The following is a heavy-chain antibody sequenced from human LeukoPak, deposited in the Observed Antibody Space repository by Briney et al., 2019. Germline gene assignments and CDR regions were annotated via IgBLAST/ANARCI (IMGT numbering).Heavy chain of an antibody. CDR1: GNYW. CDR3: ARIRDGYNSYFFYGMDV. D-gene: IGHD5-24*01. Sequence: GGSLRLSCAASGNYWMHWVRQAPGKGLEWVSHISSSGSTIYYADSMKGRFTISRDNAKNSLYLQMNSLRAEDTAVYYCARIRDGYNSYFFYGMDVWGQGTTVTASS. J-gene: IGHJ6*02. V-gene: IGHV3-11*01. CDR2: ISSSGSTI.